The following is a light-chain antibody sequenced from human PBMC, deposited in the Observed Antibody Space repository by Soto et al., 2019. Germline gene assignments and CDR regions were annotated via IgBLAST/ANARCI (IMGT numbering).Light chain of an antibody. CDR1: QSVSSY. V-gene: IGKV3-11*01. CDR2: DAS. Sequence: EIVLTQSPATLSLSPGERATLSCRASQSVSSYLAWYQQKPGQAPRLLIYDASNRATGIPARFSGSGSGADFTLTISSLEPEDFAVYYCQQRTTFGQGPKVDIK. J-gene: IGKJ1*01. CDR3: QQRTT.